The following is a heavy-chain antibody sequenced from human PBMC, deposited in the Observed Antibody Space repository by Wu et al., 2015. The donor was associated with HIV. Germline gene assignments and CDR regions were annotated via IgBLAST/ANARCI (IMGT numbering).Heavy chain of an antibody. CDR2: FNGEEDVR. Sequence: QVYLVQSGTEVKKPGASVKVACKVSGYSLIELSTHWVRQSPGKGLEWLGGFNGEEDVRIYAQKFQGRVTVTEDTSTNTAHLELSSLTSVDTAVYYCAIAGRFNIRMAGTEAFDIWGQGTMVIVSS. D-gene: IGHD6-19*01. V-gene: IGHV1-24*01. J-gene: IGHJ3*02. CDR1: GYSLIELS. CDR3: AIAGRFNIRMAGTEAFDI.